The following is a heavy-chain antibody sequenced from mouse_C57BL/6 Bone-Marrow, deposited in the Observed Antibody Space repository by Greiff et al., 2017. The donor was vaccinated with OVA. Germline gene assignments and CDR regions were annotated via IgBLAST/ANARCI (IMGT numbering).Heavy chain of an antibody. V-gene: IGHV1-54*01. CDR3: ARSGGSSPWYFDY. CDR2: INPGSGGT. CDR1: GYAFTNYL. J-gene: IGHJ2*01. D-gene: IGHD1-1*01. Sequence: QVQLKESGAELVRPGTSVKVSCKASGYAFTNYLIEWVKQRPGQGLEWIGVINPGSGGTNYNEKFKGKATLTADKSSSTAYMQLSSLTSEDSAVYFCARSGGSSPWYFDYWGQGTTLTVSS.